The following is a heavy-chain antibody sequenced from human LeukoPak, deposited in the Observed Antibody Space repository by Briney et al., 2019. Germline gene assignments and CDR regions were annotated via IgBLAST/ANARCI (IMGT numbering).Heavy chain of an antibody. V-gene: IGHV1-18*01. CDR3: ARDDRIIAAALNYYYYYMDV. CDR1: GYTFTSYG. CDR2: ISAYNGNT. Sequence: ASVKVSCKASGYTFTSYGISWVRQAPGQGLEWMGWISAYNGNTNYAQKFQGRVTMTRDMSTSTVYMELSSLRSEDTAVYYCARDDRIIAAALNYYYYYMDVWGKGTTVTVSS. D-gene: IGHD6-13*01. J-gene: IGHJ6*03.